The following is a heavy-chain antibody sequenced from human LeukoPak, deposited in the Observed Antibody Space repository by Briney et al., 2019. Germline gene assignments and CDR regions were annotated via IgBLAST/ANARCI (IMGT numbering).Heavy chain of an antibody. D-gene: IGHD5-12*01. Sequence: SVKVSCKASGGTFSSYAISWVRQAPGQGLEWMGGIIPIFGTANYAQKFQGRVTITADESTSTAYMELSSLRSEDTAVYYCARSYSGYVNWFDPWGQGTLVTVSS. J-gene: IGHJ5*02. CDR1: GGTFSSYA. CDR2: IIPIFGTA. V-gene: IGHV1-69*13. CDR3: ARSYSGYVNWFDP.